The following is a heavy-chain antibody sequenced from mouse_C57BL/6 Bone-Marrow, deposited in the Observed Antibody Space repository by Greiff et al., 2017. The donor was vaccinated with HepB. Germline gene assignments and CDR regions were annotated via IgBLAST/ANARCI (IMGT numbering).Heavy chain of an antibody. V-gene: IGHV5-6*01. D-gene: IGHD2-5*01. J-gene: IGHJ4*01. CDR1: GFTFSSYG. Sequence: EVQRVESGGDLVKPGGSLKLSCAASGFTFSSYGMSWVRQTPDKRLEWVATISSGGSYTYYPDSVKGRFTISRDNAKNTLYLQMSSLKSEDTAMYYCARLKAYYSNYYAMGYWGQGTSVTVSS. CDR3: ARLKAYYSNYYAMGY. CDR2: ISSGGSYT.